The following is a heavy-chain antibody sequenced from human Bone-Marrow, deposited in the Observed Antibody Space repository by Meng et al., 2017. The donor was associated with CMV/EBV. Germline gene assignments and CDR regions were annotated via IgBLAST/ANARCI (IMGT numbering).Heavy chain of an antibody. CDR2: INSDGSST. Sequence: GESLKISCAASGFSFDDYVMHWVRQAPGKGLVWVSRINSDGSSTSYADSVKGRFTISRDNAKNSLYLQMNSLRAEDTAVYYGARGLVKYWGQGTLVTVSS. CDR3: ARGLVKY. D-gene: IGHD2-2*01. J-gene: IGHJ4*02. V-gene: IGHV3-74*01. CDR1: GFSFDDYV.